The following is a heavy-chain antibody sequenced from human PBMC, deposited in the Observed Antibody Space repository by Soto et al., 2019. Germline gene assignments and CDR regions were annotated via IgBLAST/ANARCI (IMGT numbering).Heavy chain of an antibody. CDR1: GYTFTSYS. V-gene: IGHV1-3*01. Sequence: ASVKVSCKACGYTFTSYSMQWVRQAPGQRLEWMGWINAGNGNTKYSQKFQGRVTITRDTSASTAYMELSSLRSEDTAVYYCARAHSILYPFASWGQGTLVTVSS. D-gene: IGHD2-8*01. CDR2: INAGNGNT. CDR3: ARAHSILYPFAS. J-gene: IGHJ5*02.